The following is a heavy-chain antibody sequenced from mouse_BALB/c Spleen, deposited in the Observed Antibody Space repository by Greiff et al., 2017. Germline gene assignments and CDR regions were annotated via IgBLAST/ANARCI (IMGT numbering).Heavy chain of an antibody. CDR3: ARAYYRYDGGFDY. CDR2: INSNGGST. V-gene: IGHV5-6-3*01. CDR1: GFTFSSYG. J-gene: IGHJ2*01. Sequence: EVQLVESGGGLVQPGGSLKLSCAASGFTFSSYGMSWVRQTPDKRLELVATINSNGGSTYYPDSVKGRFTISRDNAKNTLYLQMSILKSEDTAMYYCARAYYRYDGGFDYWGQGTTLTVSS. D-gene: IGHD2-14*01.